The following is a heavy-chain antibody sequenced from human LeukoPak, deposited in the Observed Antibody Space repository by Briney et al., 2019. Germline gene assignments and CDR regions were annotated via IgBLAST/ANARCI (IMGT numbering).Heavy chain of an antibody. V-gene: IGHV4-34*01. J-gene: IGHJ4*02. CDR3: ARRAARLYSSSSRGSGSFDY. Sequence: SETLSLTCAVYGGSFSGYYWSWIRQPPGKGLEWVGEINHSGSTNYIPSLKSRVTISVDTSKNQFSLKLSSVTAADTAVYYCARRAARLYSSSSRGSGSFDYWGQGTLVTVSS. CDR2: INHSGST. CDR1: GGSFSGYY. D-gene: IGHD6-6*01.